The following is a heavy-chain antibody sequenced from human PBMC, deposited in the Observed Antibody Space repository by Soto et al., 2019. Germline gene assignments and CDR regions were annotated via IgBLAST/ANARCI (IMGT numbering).Heavy chain of an antibody. CDR3: ARLPKGSLVTA. CDR1: GFRFSDHS. Sequence: LVESGGDLVYPGGSLRLSCVASGFRFSDHSMNWVRQAPGKGLQWISYISSNSDTTYYADSVKGRFTVSRDNAKNALFLQMNSLRDDVTAIYYCARLPKGSLVTAWGQGARVTVSS. D-gene: IGHD2-21*02. J-gene: IGHJ4*02. CDR2: ISSNSDTT. V-gene: IGHV3-48*02.